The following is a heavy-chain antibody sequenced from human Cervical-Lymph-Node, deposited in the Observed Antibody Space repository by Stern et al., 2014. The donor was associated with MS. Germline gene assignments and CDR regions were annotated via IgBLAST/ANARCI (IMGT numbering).Heavy chain of an antibody. CDR3: ARRGTTGTIDGFDI. V-gene: IGHV5-51*01. Sequence: VQLVQSGAEVKKPGASVKISCEGSGYTFTSHWITWVRQVPGKGLEWMGIIYPGESDTRYSPPFQGRVTMSADRSISTASLQWRTLRASDTAMYYCARRGTTGTIDGFDIWGQGSMVTVSS. J-gene: IGHJ3*02. CDR2: IYPGESDT. CDR1: GYTFTSHW. D-gene: IGHD1-1*01.